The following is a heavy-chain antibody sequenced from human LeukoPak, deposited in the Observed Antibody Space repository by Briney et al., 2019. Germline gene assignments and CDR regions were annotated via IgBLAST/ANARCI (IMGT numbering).Heavy chain of an antibody. CDR2: IYGGGTT. CDR1: GFTVSSSY. J-gene: IGHJ6*03. Sequence: GGSLRLSCAASGFTVSSSYMTWVRQAPGEGLEWVSVIYGGGTTYYADSVKGRFTISRDNSKNTLYLQMNSLRDEDTAVYYCVREGKNMDVWGKGATVTISS. CDR3: VREGKNMDV. V-gene: IGHV3-53*01.